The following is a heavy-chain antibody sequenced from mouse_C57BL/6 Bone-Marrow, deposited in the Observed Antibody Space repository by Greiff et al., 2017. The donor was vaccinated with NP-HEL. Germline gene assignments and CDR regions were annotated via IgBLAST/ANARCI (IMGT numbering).Heavy chain of an antibody. V-gene: IGHV5-6*01. Sequence: EVKVVESGGDLVKPGGSLKLSCAASGFTFSSYGMSWVRQTPDKRLEWVATISSGGSYTYYPDSVKGRFTISRDNAQNTLYLQMISLKSEDTSMYYCAREVTGFDYWGQGTTLTVSS. CDR3: AREVTGFDY. D-gene: IGHD4-1*01. CDR1: GFTFSSYG. J-gene: IGHJ2*01. CDR2: ISSGGSYT.